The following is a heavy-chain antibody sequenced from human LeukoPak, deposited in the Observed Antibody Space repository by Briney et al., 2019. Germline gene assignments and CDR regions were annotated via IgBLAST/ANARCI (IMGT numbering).Heavy chain of an antibody. V-gene: IGHV1-8*01. CDR1: GYTFTSYD. CDR3: ARARPYCSSADCKPNRFDP. CDR2: MNPNSGNT. Sequence: GASVKVSCKASGYTFTSYDINWVRQATGQGLEWMGWMNPNSGNTGYAQKFQGRVTMTRNTSITTAYMELSSLRSDDTAVYYCARARPYCSSADCKPNRFDPWGQGTLVTVS. J-gene: IGHJ5*02. D-gene: IGHD2-2*01.